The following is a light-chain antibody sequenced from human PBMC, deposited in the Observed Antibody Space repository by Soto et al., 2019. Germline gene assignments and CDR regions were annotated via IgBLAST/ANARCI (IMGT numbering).Light chain of an antibody. CDR3: QHYSNWLWT. V-gene: IGKV3-15*01. CDR1: QSVSTN. CDR2: GAS. Sequence: EIVMTQSPATLSVSPGERATLSCRASQSVSTNLAWYQQKPGQAPRLLIYGASTRATGIPARFSGSGSGTEFTLTISSLQSEDFAVYFCQHYSNWLWTFGQGTKVEIK. J-gene: IGKJ1*01.